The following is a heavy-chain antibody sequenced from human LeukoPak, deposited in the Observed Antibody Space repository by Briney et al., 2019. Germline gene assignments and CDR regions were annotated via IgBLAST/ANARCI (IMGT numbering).Heavy chain of an antibody. D-gene: IGHD3-10*01. Sequence: GESLKISCKGSGYSFASYWIGWVRQMPGKGLEWMGIINPGDSDTIYSPSFQGQVTISADKSISTAYLQWSSLKASDTAMYYCARRAVREGDAFDFWGPGTMVTVSS. CDR1: GYSFASYW. CDR2: INPGDSDT. V-gene: IGHV5-51*01. J-gene: IGHJ3*01. CDR3: ARRAVREGDAFDF.